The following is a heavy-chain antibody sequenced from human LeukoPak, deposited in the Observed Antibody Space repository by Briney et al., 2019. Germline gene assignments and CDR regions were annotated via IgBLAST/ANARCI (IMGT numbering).Heavy chain of an antibody. J-gene: IGHJ4*02. CDR1: GFTFSSYA. CDR3: AAGYSSGWPFDY. D-gene: IGHD6-19*01. Sequence: PGGSLRLSRAASGFTFSSYAMHWVRQAPGKALEWVAVISYDGSNKYYADSVKGRFTISRGNSKNTLYLQMNSLRAEDTAVYYCAAGYSSGWPFDYWGQGTLVTVSS. CDR2: ISYDGSNK. V-gene: IGHV3-30*04.